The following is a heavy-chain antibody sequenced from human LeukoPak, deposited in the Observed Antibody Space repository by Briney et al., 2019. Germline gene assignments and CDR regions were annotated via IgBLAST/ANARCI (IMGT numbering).Heavy chain of an antibody. J-gene: IGHJ4*02. D-gene: IGHD1-26*01. Sequence: SETLSLACTVSGGSINSSTFYWGWIRQPPGKGLEWIGSIYYDGSTYYNPSLKSRVTISVDTSKNQFSLKLTSVTAADTVVYFCARRSDSGSDDGEDYFDYWGQGTLVTVSS. CDR2: IYYDGST. V-gene: IGHV4-39*01. CDR1: GGSINSSTFY. CDR3: ARRSDSGSDDGEDYFDY.